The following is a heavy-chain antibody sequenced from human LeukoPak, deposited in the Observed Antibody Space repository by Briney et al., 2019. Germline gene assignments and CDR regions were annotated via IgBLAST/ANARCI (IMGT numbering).Heavy chain of an antibody. CDR2: ISLSGVT. CDR1: GASISSTNW. D-gene: IGHD1-26*01. CDR3: SRESGAFSPFGY. V-gene: IGHV4-4*02. Sequence: SRTLSLTCGVSGASISSTNWWTRVRQPPGQGLEWIGEISLSGVTNYNPSLKSRVTMSLDRSTNHLSLTLTSVTAADTAVYYCSRESGAFSPFGYWGQGTLVTVSS. J-gene: IGHJ4*02.